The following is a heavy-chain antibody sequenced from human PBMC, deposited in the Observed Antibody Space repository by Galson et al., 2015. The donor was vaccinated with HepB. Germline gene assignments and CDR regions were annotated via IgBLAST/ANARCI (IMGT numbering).Heavy chain of an antibody. V-gene: IGHV3-11*05. Sequence: SLRLSCAASGFTFSDCYMSWVRQAPGKGLEWVSNTSSSSSYTNYADSVKGRFTISRDNAKNSLYLQMNSLRAEDTAVYYCARAPYDFSSAYFSGHYMDVWGKGTTVTVSS. CDR1: GFTFSDCY. CDR3: ARAPYDFSSAYFSGHYMDV. J-gene: IGHJ6*03. CDR2: TSSSSSYT. D-gene: IGHD3-3*01.